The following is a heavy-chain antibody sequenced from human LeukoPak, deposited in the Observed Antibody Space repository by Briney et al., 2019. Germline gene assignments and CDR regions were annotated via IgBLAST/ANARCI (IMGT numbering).Heavy chain of an antibody. Sequence: SETLSLTCTVSNYSISSDYYWGWIRQPPGKGLEWIGSIYHLGSTYYNPSLKSRVTMSVDTSKNQFSLNLSSVTAADTAVYYCARGTYGSGSYSYYYYYMDVWGKGTTVTISS. CDR1: NYSISSDYY. J-gene: IGHJ6*03. V-gene: IGHV4-38-2*02. D-gene: IGHD3-10*01. CDR3: ARGTYGSGSYSYYYYYMDV. CDR2: IYHLGST.